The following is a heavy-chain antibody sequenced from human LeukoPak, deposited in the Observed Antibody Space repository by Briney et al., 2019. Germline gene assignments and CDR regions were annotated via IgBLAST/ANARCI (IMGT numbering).Heavy chain of an antibody. CDR2: ISYDGSNK. D-gene: IGHD4-17*01. CDR1: GFTFSSYA. Sequence: GGSLRLSCAASGFTFSSYAMHWVRQAPGKGLEWVAVISYDGSNKDYADSVKGRFTISRDNSKNTLYLQMNSLRTEDTAVYYCARQALTVTTLGDGMDVWGQGTTVTVSS. CDR3: ARQALTVTTLGDGMDV. J-gene: IGHJ6*02. V-gene: IGHV3-30-3*01.